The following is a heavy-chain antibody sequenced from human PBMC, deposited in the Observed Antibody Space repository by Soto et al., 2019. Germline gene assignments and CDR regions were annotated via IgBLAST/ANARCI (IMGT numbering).Heavy chain of an antibody. CDR1: GFTFSSYA. D-gene: IGHD6-19*01. CDR3: ARDNSSGWPYYCYYGMDV. Sequence: EVQLVESGGGLVQPGGSLRLSCAASGFTFSSYAMHWVRQAPGKGLEYVSAISSNGGSTYYANSVKGRFTISRDNSKNTLYLQMGSLRAEDMAVYYCARDNSSGWPYYCYYGMDVWGQGTTVTVSS. CDR2: ISSNGGST. J-gene: IGHJ6*02. V-gene: IGHV3-64*01.